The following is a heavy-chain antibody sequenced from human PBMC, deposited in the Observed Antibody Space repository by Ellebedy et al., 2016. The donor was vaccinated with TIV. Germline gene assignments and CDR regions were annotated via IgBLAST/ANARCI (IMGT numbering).Heavy chain of an antibody. D-gene: IGHD3-9*01. CDR1: GVSISSYY. Sequence: MPSETLSLTCTVPGVSISSYYWSWIRQPPGQGLEWIGYIYATGATSYNPSLKSRVTMSVDTSKSQFSLKVNSVTAADTAVYYCARSGGPRYFDWLLSGFDYWGQGTLDTVSS. CDR2: IYATGAT. J-gene: IGHJ4*02. V-gene: IGHV4-59*01. CDR3: ARSGGPRYFDWLLSGFDY.